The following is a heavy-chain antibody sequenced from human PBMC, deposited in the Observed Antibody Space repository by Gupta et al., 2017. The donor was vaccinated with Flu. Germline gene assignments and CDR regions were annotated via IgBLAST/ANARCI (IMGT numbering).Heavy chain of an antibody. CDR1: GFTLSSYD. CDR3: ARGHWDS. V-gene: IGHV3-48*03. J-gene: IGHJ4*02. CDR2: ISSREET. Sequence: CVASGFTLSSYDLSWVRLAPGKGLEWVSFISSREETYYTDSVKGRFTISRDNAKNSVYLQMNSLRADDSAFYHCARGHWDSWGQGTLVTVSS.